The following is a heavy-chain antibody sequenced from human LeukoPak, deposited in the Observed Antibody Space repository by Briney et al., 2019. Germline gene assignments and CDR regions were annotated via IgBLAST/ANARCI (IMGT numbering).Heavy chain of an antibody. V-gene: IGHV4-31*03. CDR2: IYYSGST. Sequence: SQTLSLTCTVSGGSISSGGYYWSWIRQHPGKGLEWIGYIYYSGSTYYNPSLKSRVTISADTSKNQFSLRLTSVTAADTAVYYCARGTPHYYGSGSYYIRRFDPWGQGTLVTVSS. D-gene: IGHD3-10*01. CDR1: GGSISSGGYY. CDR3: ARGTPHYYGSGSYYIRRFDP. J-gene: IGHJ5*02.